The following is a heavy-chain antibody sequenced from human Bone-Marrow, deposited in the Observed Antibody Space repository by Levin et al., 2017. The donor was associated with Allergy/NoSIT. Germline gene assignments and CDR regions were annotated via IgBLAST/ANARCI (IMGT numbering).Heavy chain of an antibody. Sequence: ASVKVSCKASGYTFTGYYMHWVRQAPGQGLEWMGWINPNSGGTNYAQKFQGRVTMTRDTSISTAYMELSRLRSDDTAVYYCARDRTVRGVSYYYYMDVWGKGTTVTVSS. J-gene: IGHJ6*03. D-gene: IGHD3-10*01. CDR3: ARDRTVRGVSYYYYMDV. V-gene: IGHV1-2*02. CDR1: GYTFTGYY. CDR2: INPNSGGT.